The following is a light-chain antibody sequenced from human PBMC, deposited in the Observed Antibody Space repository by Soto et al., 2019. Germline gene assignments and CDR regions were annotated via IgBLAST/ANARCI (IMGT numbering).Light chain of an antibody. V-gene: IGKV2-30*02. CDR3: MQATRWTFT. Sequence: DVVMTQSPLSLSVTLGQPASISCTSSRSLVHSNGNTYLNWFQQRPGQSPRRLIYKVSNRDSGVPDRFSGSGSGSDFTLTISRVEAEDVAIYYCMQATRWTFTFGPGTKVDIK. CDR2: KVS. J-gene: IGKJ3*01. CDR1: RSLVHSNGNTY.